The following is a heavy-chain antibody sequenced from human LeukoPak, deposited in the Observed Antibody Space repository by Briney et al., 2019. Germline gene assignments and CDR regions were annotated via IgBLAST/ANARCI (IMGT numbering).Heavy chain of an antibody. Sequence: PGGSLRLSCAASGFTFSSYALSWVRQAPGKGLEWVSATSGSGGSTYYADSVKGRFTISRDNAKNSLYLQMNSLRAEDTALYYCAKGSSYYDSSGYSPFDYWGQGTLVTVSS. CDR1: GFTFSSYA. J-gene: IGHJ4*02. CDR3: AKGSSYYDSSGYSPFDY. D-gene: IGHD3-22*01. CDR2: TSGSGGST. V-gene: IGHV3-23*01.